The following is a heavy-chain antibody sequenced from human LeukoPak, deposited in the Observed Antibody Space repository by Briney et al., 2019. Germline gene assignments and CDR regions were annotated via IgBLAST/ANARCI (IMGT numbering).Heavy chain of an antibody. V-gene: IGHV3-23*01. D-gene: IGHD2-21*01. J-gene: IGHJ4*02. CDR1: GLRFSDYY. CDR3: AKAPVTSCRGAYCYPFDS. Sequence: PGGSLRLSCAASGLRFSDYYVSWIRQAPGKGLEWVAATSSSDAGTYHADSVRGRFTISRDNSKNTLYLQMNSLRAEDAAVYFCAKAPVTSCRGAYCYPFDSWGQGTLVTVSS. CDR2: TSSSDAGT.